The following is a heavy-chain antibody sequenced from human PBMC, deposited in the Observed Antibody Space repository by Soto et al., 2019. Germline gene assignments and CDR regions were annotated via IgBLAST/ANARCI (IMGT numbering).Heavy chain of an antibody. V-gene: IGHV3-23*01. Sequence: GGSLRLSCAASGFTFSSYAMSWVRQAPGKGLEWVSAISGSGGSTYYADSVKGRFTISRDNSKNTLYLQMNSLRAEDTAVYYCAKDRTRITIFGVVIAQPFDPWGQGTLVNVSS. CDR3: AKDRTRITIFGVVIAQPFDP. CDR1: GFTFSSYA. J-gene: IGHJ5*02. CDR2: ISGSGGST. D-gene: IGHD3-3*01.